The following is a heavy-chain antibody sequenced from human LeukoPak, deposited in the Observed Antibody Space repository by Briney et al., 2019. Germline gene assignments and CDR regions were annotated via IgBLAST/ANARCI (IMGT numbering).Heavy chain of an antibody. V-gene: IGHV4-4*07. D-gene: IGHD2-2*02. CDR1: GGSISSYY. J-gene: IGHJ5*02. Sequence: SETLSLTCTVSGGSISSYYWSWIRQPAGKGLEWIGRIYTSGSTNYNPSLKSRVTMSVDTSKTQFSLKLSSVTAADTAVYYCARDRPDIVVVPAAIGGLDPWGQGTLVTVSS. CDR2: IYTSGST. CDR3: ARDRPDIVVVPAAIGGLDP.